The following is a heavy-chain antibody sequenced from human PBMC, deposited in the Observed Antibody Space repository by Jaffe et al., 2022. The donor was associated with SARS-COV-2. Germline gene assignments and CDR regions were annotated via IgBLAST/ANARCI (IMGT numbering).Heavy chain of an antibody. D-gene: IGHD2-15*01. CDR1: GFAFSDYD. V-gene: IGHV3-33*01. CDR2: LWSDENIK. CDR3: ARHGWTVPDCSGGSCQSPDFQF. Sequence: QVQLVESGGGVVQPGRSLRLSCAASGFAFSDYDMHWVRQAPGKGLEWLGVLWSDENIKYYGESVRGRIAISRDNSKNTLYLLLNNLRADDTAVYYCARHGWTVPDCSGGSCQSPDFQFWGQGTLVTVSS. J-gene: IGHJ1*01.